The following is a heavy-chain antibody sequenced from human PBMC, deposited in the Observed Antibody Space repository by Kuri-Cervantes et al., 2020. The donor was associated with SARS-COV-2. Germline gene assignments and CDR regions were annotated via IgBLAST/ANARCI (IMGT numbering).Heavy chain of an antibody. Sequence: GESLKISCAASGFTFSSYAMHWVRQAPGKGLEWVAVISYDGSNKYYADSVKGRFTISRDNPKNTLYLQMNSLRAEDTTVYYCAKPIHDYSLGYHDAFDIWGQGTMVTVSS. CDR1: GFTFSSYA. J-gene: IGHJ3*02. CDR3: AKPIHDYSLGYHDAFDI. D-gene: IGHD4-11*01. V-gene: IGHV3-30-3*02. CDR2: ISYDGSNK.